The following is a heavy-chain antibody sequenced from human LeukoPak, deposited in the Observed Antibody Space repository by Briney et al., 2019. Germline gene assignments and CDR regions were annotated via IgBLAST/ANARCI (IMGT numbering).Heavy chain of an antibody. CDR2: ISGSGGST. V-gene: IGHV3-23*01. CDR1: GFTFSSYG. CDR3: XXTKIAVTGYPFDI. Sequence: GGSLRLSCAASGFTFSSYGMSWVRQAPGKGLEWVSAISGSGGSTYYADSVKGRFTISRDNSKNTLYLQMNSLRADDTAVYYCXXTKIAVTGYPFDIWGQGTMVTVSS. J-gene: IGHJ3*02. D-gene: IGHD6-19*01.